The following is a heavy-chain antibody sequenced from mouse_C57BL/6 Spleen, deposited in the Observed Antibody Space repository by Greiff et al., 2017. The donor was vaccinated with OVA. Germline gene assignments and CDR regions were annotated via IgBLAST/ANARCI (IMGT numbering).Heavy chain of an antibody. CDR3: ARTASSGFLYYFDY. D-gene: IGHD3-2*02. V-gene: IGHV2-2*01. Sequence: VQVVESGPGLVQPSQSLSITCTVSGFSLTSYGVHWVRQSPGKGLEWLGVIWSGGSTDYNAAFISRLSISKDNSKSQVFFKMNSLQADDTAIYYCARTASSGFLYYFDYWGQGTTLTVSS. J-gene: IGHJ2*01. CDR1: GFSLTSYG. CDR2: IWSGGST.